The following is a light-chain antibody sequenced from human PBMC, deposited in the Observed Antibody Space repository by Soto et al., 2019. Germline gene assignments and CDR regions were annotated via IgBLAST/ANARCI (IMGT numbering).Light chain of an antibody. J-gene: IGKJ1*01. CDR1: QSVSSSY. CDR2: DAS. Sequence: EIVMTQSPATLSVSPGERATLSCRASQSVSSSYLAWYQQIPGQAPRLLINDASRRATGIPDRFSGSGSGTDFTLTISRLEPEDFAVYYCQQYGSSPPTFGQGTKVDI. CDR3: QQYGSSPPT. V-gene: IGKV3-20*01.